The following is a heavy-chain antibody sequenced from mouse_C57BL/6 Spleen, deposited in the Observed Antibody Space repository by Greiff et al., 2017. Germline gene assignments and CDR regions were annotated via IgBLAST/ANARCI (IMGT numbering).Heavy chain of an antibody. J-gene: IGHJ4*01. Sequence: EVQLVESGGGLVKPGGSLKLSCAASGFTFSDYGMHWVRQAPEKGLEWVAYISSGSSTIYYADTVKGRFTISRDNAKNTLFLQMTSLRSEDTAMYYCARPHYGSEYYYARDYWGQGTSVTVSS. CDR3: ARPHYGSEYYYARDY. V-gene: IGHV5-17*01. D-gene: IGHD1-1*01. CDR1: GFTFSDYG. CDR2: ISSGSSTI.